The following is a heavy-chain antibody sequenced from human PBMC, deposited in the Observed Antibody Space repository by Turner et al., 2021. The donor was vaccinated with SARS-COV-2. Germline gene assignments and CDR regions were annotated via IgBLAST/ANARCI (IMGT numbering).Heavy chain of an antibody. CDR2: VYSSEST. CDR1: GGSISGYY. J-gene: IGHJ4*02. V-gene: IGHV4-4*07. Sequence: QVVLQESGPGLVVPSETPSLTCTASGGSISGYYWSWLRQPAGKELQWIGHVYSSESTTDNPSLQTRLSMSVDTSRNEVSLRLTSVTAADTAVYYCAREQYCAGNCYPHFDSWGQGTRVIVSS. CDR3: AREQYCAGNCYPHFDS. D-gene: IGHD2-21*02.